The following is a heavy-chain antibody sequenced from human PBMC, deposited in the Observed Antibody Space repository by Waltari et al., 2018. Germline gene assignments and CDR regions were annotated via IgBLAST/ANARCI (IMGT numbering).Heavy chain of an antibody. CDR1: GGSFSGYY. Sequence: QVQLQQWGAGLLKPSETLSLTCAVYGGSFSGYYWSWIRQHPGRGLDAIWEINQGRGTNNNPTGNRRYTMSLDTSKIQFSLKLSTVAAADTAVYYCAGAALGYVAVWLGICFDYWGQGTLVTVSS. CDR3: AGAALGYVAVWLGICFDY. J-gene: IGHJ4*02. CDR2: INQGRGT. D-gene: IGHD6-19*01. V-gene: IGHV4-34*04.